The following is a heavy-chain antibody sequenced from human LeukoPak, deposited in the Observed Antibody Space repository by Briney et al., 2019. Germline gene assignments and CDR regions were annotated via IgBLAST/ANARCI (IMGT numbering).Heavy chain of an antibody. D-gene: IGHD3-22*01. Sequence: SETLSLTCTVSGGSISSGGYYWSWIRQHPGKGLEWIGYIYHTGTTHYNPSFRSRLTISVDTSKNHVSLKLTSVTAADTAVYYCAREGQYYDSSGSNRFDAFDLWGQGTMVSVSS. V-gene: IGHV4-31*03. CDR3: AREGQYYDSSGSNRFDAFDL. CDR2: IYHTGTT. CDR1: GGSISSGGYY. J-gene: IGHJ3*01.